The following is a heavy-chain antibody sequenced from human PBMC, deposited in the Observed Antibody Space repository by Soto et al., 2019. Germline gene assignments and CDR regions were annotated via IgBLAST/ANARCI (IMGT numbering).Heavy chain of an antibody. CDR1: VFAFYNYA. CDR2: ISGGGNDA. CDR3: ARSLFLASTDTVPFDY. Sequence: GSLTLSCAASVFAFYNYAMNWVRQAPVLVLEWVSSISGGGNDAYYADSVKGRFTISRDNSQNTLYLQMSSLRADDTAVYYCARSLFLASTDTVPFDYWGQGALVTVSS. D-gene: IGHD3-3*02. J-gene: IGHJ4*02. V-gene: IGHV3-23*01.